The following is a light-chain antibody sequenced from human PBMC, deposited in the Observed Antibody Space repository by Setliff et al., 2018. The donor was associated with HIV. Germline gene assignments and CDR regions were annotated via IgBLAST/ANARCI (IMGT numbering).Light chain of an antibody. CDR1: NSDVGSYNF. CDR3: CSYAGDTAFYV. Sequence: QSVLTQPASVSGSPGQSITISCTGTNSDVGSYNFVSWYQLRPGKAPKLMIYEVNNRPSGVSNRFSGSKSGNTASLTISGLQAEDEADYYCCSYAGDTAFYVFGIGTKVTVL. CDR2: EVN. J-gene: IGLJ1*01. V-gene: IGLV2-23*02.